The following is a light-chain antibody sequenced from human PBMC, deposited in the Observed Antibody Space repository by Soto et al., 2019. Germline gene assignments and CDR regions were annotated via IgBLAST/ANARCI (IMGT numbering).Light chain of an antibody. CDR3: SSYAGRATYV. J-gene: IGLJ2*01. CDR1: NSDIGDWNY. CDR2: EVN. V-gene: IGLV2-14*01. Sequence: QSALTQPASVSGSPGQSITISCTGANSDIGDWNYVSWYQQYPGKAPKVIIYEVNYRPSGVSYRFSGSKSGNTASLTISGLQAEDEADYYCSSYAGRATYVFGGGTQLTVL.